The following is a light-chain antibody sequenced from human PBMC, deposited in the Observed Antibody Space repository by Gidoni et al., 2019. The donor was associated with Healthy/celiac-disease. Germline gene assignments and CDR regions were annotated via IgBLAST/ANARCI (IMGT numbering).Light chain of an antibody. V-gene: IGKV4-1*01. CDR1: QSVLYSSNNKNY. CDR3: QQYYSGQWT. Sequence: DIVMTQSPDSLAVSLGERATINCKSSQSVLYSSNNKNYLAWYQQKPGQPPKLLIYWASTRESGVPDRFSGSGFGTDFTLTISSLQAADVAVYYCQQYYSGQWTFGQGTKVEIK. CDR2: WAS. J-gene: IGKJ1*01.